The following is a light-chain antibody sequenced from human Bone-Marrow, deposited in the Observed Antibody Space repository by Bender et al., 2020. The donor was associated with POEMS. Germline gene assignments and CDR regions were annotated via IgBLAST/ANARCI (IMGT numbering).Light chain of an antibody. CDR2: QDN. V-gene: IGLV3-1*01. J-gene: IGLJ3*02. CDR3: AAWDDSLL. CDR1: KLGDKF. Sequence: SYELTQPPSVSVSPGQTASITCSGDKLGDKFAAWYQQKPGQSPFLFIYQDNKRPSGVSERFSGSKSGTSASLAISGLQSEDEAYYYCAAWDDSLLFGGGTKLTVL.